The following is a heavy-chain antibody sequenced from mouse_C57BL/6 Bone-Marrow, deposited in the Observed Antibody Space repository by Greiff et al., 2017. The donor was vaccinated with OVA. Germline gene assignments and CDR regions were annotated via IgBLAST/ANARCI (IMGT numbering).Heavy chain of an antibody. D-gene: IGHD1-1*02. CDR1: GYTFTSYW. CDR3: ARSMGLGWYVDV. J-gene: IGHJ1*03. CDR2: IHPNSGST. V-gene: IGHV1-64*01. Sequence: QVQLQQPGAELVKPGASVKLSCKASGYTFTSYWMHWVKQRPGQGLEWIGMIHPNSGSTNYNEKFKSKATLTVDKSSSTAYMQLSSLTSEDSAVYYCARSMGLGWYVDVWGTGTTVTVSS.